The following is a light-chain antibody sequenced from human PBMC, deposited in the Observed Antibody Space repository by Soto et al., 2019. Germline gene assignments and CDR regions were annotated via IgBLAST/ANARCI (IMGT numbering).Light chain of an antibody. Sequence: IVMTQSPATLSVSPGERATLSGRASQSVSSNLAWYQQKPGQAPRLLIYGASTRATGIPARFSGSGSGTEFTLTISSLQSEDFAVYYCQQYNNWPPKTFGQGTKVDI. CDR3: QQYNNWPPKT. V-gene: IGKV3-15*01. J-gene: IGKJ1*01. CDR1: QSVSSN. CDR2: GAS.